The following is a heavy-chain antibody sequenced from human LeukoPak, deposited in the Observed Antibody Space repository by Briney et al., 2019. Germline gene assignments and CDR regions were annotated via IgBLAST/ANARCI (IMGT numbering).Heavy chain of an antibody. D-gene: IGHD3-22*01. Sequence: SETLSLTCTVSGGSVSSGSYYWSWIRQPPGKGLEWIGYIYYSGDTNYNPSLKSRVTISIDTSKNQFSLKLSSVTAADTAVYYCARDFFPGQSDKSGFVVDHWGQGSLVTVSS. CDR2: IYYSGDT. V-gene: IGHV4-61*01. J-gene: IGHJ4*02. CDR3: ARDFFPGQSDKSGFVVDH. CDR1: GGSVSSGSYY.